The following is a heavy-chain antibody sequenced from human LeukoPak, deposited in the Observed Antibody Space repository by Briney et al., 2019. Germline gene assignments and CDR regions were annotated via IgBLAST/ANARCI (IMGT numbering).Heavy chain of an antibody. CDR2: VSGSGGTT. CDR1: GVTFSSDA. CDR3: AKSYDFWSGDYIS. J-gene: IGHJ5*02. V-gene: IGHV3-23*01. D-gene: IGHD3-3*01. Sequence: GRSLRLAWSAAGVTFSSDAISWVSQAPGKGLEWVSVVSGSGGTTYYTDSVKCRFTISRDNSKNTVYLQMTSMRAEDPAVYYCAKSYDFWSGDYISWGQGTLVTVSS.